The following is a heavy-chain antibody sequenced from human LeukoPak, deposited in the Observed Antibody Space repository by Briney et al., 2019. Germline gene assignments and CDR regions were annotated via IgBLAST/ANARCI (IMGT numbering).Heavy chain of an antibody. CDR2: INPNSGGT. Sequence: ASVKVSCKASGYTFTGYYMHWVRQAPGQGLEWMGWINPNSGGTDYAQKFQGRVTMTRDTSITTAYMELSRLRSDDTAVYYCARGRNCDGGTCSFDYWGQGTLVTVSS. CDR3: ARGRNCDGGTCSFDY. D-gene: IGHD2-15*01. CDR1: GYTFTGYY. V-gene: IGHV1-2*02. J-gene: IGHJ4*02.